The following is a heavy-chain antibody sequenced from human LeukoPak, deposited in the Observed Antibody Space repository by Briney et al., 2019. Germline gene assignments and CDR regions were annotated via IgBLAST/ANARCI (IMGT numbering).Heavy chain of an antibody. CDR2: IYTSGST. CDR3: ARALDRTGRSDY. D-gene: IGHD3/OR15-3a*01. Sequence: SETLSLTCTVSGGSISSGSYYWSWIRQPAGKGLEWIGRIYTSGSTNYNPSLKSRVTISVDTSKNQFSLKLSSVTAADTAVYYCARALDRTGRSDYWGQGTLVTVSS. CDR1: GGSISSGSYY. J-gene: IGHJ4*02. V-gene: IGHV4-61*02.